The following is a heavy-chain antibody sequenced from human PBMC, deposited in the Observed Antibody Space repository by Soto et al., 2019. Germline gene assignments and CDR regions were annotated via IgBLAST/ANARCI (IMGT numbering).Heavy chain of an antibody. CDR2: INSRGTTI. CDR1: GFTFSDYT. D-gene: IGHD6-6*01. J-gene: IGHJ6*04. Sequence: GGSLRLSCAVSGFTFSDYTMNWVRQTPGKGLEWLSYINSRGTTIYYADSVKGRFTISRDNASGSLNLQMNNLRDEDTAIYYCARVSSPDYYYYGMDVWGKGTTVTAPQ. CDR3: ARVSSPDYYYYGMDV. V-gene: IGHV3-48*02.